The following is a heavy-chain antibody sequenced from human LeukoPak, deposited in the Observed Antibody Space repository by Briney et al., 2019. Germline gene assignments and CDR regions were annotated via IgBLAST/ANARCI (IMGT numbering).Heavy chain of an antibody. Sequence: SVKVSCKASGGTFSSHAISWVRQAPGQGLEWMGGLIPLFGRPNYAQKFQGRVTITADESTSTVYMELNSVRSQDTGVYYCASGDFIHTYMSNPKVWGQGTMVIVSA. CDR3: ASGDFIHTYMSNPKV. D-gene: IGHD7-27*01. J-gene: IGHJ3*01. V-gene: IGHV1-69*01. CDR1: GGTFSSHA. CDR2: LIPLFGRP.